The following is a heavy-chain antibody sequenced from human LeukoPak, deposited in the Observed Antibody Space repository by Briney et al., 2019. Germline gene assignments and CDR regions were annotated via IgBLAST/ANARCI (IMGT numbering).Heavy chain of an antibody. J-gene: IGHJ4*02. CDR2: IYYSGST. CDR1: GGSISSYY. D-gene: IGHD5-18*01. Sequence: PSETLSLTCTVSGGSISSYYWSWIRQPPGKGLEWIGYIYYSGSTNYNPSLKSRVTISVDTSKNQFSLKLSSVTAADTAVYYCAREFPHTAMVNWGQGTLVTVSS. V-gene: IGHV4-59*01. CDR3: AREFPHTAMVN.